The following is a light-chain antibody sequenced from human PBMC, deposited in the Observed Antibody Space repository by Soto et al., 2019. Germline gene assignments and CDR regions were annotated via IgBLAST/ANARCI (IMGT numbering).Light chain of an antibody. CDR1: SSDFGGYKY. V-gene: IGLV2-8*01. J-gene: IGLJ3*02. Sequence: QSALNQPPSASGSPGQSVTISCTGTSSDFGGYKYVSWYQQHPGKAPKLMICGDSMRPSGVPDRFAGSKSGNTASLTVSGLQAEYEADYYCSSYAGSNNWVFGGGTKVTVL. CDR3: SSYAGSNNWV. CDR2: GDS.